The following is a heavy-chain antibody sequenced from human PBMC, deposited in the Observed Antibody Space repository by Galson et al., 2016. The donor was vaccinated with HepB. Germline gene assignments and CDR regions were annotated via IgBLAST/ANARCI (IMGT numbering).Heavy chain of an antibody. CDR3: ARTLVLSRGYFDY. CDR2: ISGSSSTI. CDR1: GFTFSSYS. V-gene: IGHV3-48*02. J-gene: IGHJ4*02. Sequence: SLRLSCAASGFTFSSYSMNWVRQAPGKGLEWLSYISGSSSTIHYADSVKGRFTISRDNAKNSTYLQMNSLRDEDTAVYYCARTLVLSRGYFDYWGQGTLVTVSS. D-gene: IGHD2-21*01.